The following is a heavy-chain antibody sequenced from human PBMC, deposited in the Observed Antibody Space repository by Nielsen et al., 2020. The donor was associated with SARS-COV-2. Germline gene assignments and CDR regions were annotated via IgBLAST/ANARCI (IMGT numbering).Heavy chain of an antibody. CDR2: IYADYTT. CDR3: ARRNQLTHGFLSSEAFDM. D-gene: IGHD3-16*02. J-gene: IGHJ3*02. V-gene: IGHV3-53*04. Sequence: GESLKISCAASGFTVSTNYMNWVRQAPGKGLEWVSVIYADYTTYYADAVKGRFTISTHNSKNTLYLQMNSLRPEDTAVYYCARRNQLTHGFLSSEAFDMWGQGTMVTVSS. CDR1: GFTVSTNY.